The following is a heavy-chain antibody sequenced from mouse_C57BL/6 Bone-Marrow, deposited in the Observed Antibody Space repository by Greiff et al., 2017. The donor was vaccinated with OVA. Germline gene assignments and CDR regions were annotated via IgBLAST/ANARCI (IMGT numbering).Heavy chain of an antibody. J-gene: IGHJ2*01. CDR3: AKESYYSKGDY. D-gene: IGHD2-5*01. CDR2: INPYNGGT. CDR1: GYTFTDYY. Sequence: VQLQQSGPVLVKPGASVKMSCKASGYTFTDYYMNWVKQSHGKSLEWIGVINPYNGGTSYNQKFKGKATLTVDKSSSTAYMELNSLTSEDSAVYYCAKESYYSKGDYWGQGTTLTVSS. V-gene: IGHV1-19*01.